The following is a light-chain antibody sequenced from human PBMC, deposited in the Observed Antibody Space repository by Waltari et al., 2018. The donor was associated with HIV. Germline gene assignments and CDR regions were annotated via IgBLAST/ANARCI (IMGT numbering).Light chain of an antibody. CDR2: EVS. Sequence: DIVMTQTPLSLSVTPGQPASISCKSRQSLLHSDGKTYLYWYLKRPGQPPQPLMYEVSTRFAGVPDRFSGSGSGTDFTLRISRVEAEDVGVYYCMQTVQLSWTFGQGTKVQIK. V-gene: IGKV2D-29*01. J-gene: IGKJ1*01. CDR1: QSLLHSDGKTY. CDR3: MQTVQLSWT.